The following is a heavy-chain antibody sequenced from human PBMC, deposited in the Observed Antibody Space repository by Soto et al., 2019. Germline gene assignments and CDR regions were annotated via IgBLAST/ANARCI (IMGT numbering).Heavy chain of an antibody. CDR2: IRAYNGDT. CDR1: GYTFTAYD. Sequence: ASGKVSCKTSGYTFTAYDIYWVRQAPGQGLEWMGWIRAYNGDTNYAQKFQTRVTMTTDKSTDTAYMDLRSLTSDDTAIYYCARAGAAPYYYYGLDVWGQGTTVTVSS. CDR3: ARAGAAPYYYYGLDV. J-gene: IGHJ6*02. D-gene: IGHD3-10*01. V-gene: IGHV1-18*01.